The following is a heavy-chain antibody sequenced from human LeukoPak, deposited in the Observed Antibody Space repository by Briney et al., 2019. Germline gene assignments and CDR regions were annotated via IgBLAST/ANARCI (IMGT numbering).Heavy chain of an antibody. Sequence: ASVNVSCKSSGYTFTFYYMHWVRQAPGQGLEWMVWINPNSGGTNYAQKFQGRVQMTRDTSISTAYMELSRLRSDDTAVYYCADGGYYDSSGYYHDAFDIWGQGTMVTVSS. CDR3: ADGGYYDSSGYYHDAFDI. J-gene: IGHJ3*02. CDR1: GYTFTFYY. CDR2: INPNSGGT. V-gene: IGHV1-2*02. D-gene: IGHD3-22*01.